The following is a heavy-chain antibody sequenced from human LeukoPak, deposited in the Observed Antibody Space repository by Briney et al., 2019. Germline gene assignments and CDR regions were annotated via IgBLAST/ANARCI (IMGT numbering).Heavy chain of an antibody. CDR3: VRDLQFSFDF. Sequence: GGSLRLSCAASGFAFSDYPMNWVRRAPGKGLEWLAHIGSSTGTANYADSVEGRFIISRDNAKSSLYLQMNSLRDEDTAVYYCVRDLQFSFDFWGQGTLLTVSS. CDR1: GFAFSDYP. J-gene: IGHJ4*02. CDR2: IGSSTGTA. V-gene: IGHV3-48*02. D-gene: IGHD5-24*01.